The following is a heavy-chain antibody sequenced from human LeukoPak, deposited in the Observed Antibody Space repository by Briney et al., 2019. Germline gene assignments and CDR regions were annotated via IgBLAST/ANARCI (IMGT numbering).Heavy chain of an antibody. CDR1: GFTFSNYW. CDR2: IKQDGSAK. V-gene: IGHV3-7*04. CDR3: ARTIREQWLTIDY. J-gene: IGHJ4*02. D-gene: IGHD6-19*01. Sequence: GGSLRLSCAASGFTFSNYWMNWVRQAPGKGLEKVANIKQDGSAKYYVDSVKGRFTISSDNAKNSLYLQMNSLGAEDTAVYYCARTIREQWLTIDYWGQGTLVTFSS.